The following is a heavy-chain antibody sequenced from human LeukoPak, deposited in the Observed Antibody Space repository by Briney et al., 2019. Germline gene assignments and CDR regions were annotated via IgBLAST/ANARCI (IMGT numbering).Heavy chain of an antibody. V-gene: IGHV1-58*02. CDR2: IVVGSGTT. CDR3: AADDLTIGY. D-gene: IGHD3-9*01. J-gene: IGHJ4*02. CDR1: GLTFSHSA. Sequence: GTSVKVSCKASGLTFSHSAIQWVRQARGQRLERIGWIVVGSGTTNHAQKFQERVTITRDMSTSTAYMELSSLRSEDTAVYYCAADDLTIGYWGQGTLVTVSS.